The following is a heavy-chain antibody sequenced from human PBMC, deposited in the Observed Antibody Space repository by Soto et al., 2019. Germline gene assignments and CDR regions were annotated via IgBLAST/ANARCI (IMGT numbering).Heavy chain of an antibody. CDR2: INAGNGNT. CDR3: XXXXDY. Sequence: QVQLVQSGAEVKKPGASVKVSCKASGYTFTNYAMHWVRQAPGQRLEWLGWINAGNGNTKYSQKFQGRVSITRDTXXXXXXXXXXXXXXXXXXXXXXXXXXDYWGQGTLVTVSS. J-gene: IGHJ4*02. V-gene: IGHV1-3*01. CDR1: GYTFTNYA.